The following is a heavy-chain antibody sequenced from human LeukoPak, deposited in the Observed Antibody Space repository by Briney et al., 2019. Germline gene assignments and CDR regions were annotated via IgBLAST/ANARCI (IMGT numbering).Heavy chain of an antibody. V-gene: IGHV1-69*13. CDR1: GGTFSSYA. D-gene: IGHD6-6*01. Sequence: SVKVSCKASGGTFSSYAISWVRQAPGQGLEWMGGIIPIFGTANYAQKFQGRVTITADESTSTAYMELSSLRSEDTAVYYCASREIIEYSSSDNWFDPWGQGTLVTVSS. J-gene: IGHJ5*02. CDR2: IIPIFGTA. CDR3: ASREIIEYSSSDNWFDP.